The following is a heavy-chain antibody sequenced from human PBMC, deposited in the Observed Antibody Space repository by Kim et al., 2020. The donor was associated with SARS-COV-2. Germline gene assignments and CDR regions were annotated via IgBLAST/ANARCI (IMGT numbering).Heavy chain of an antibody. Sequence: GGSLRLSCAASGFTFSSYWMHWVRQAPGKGLVWVSRINSDGSSTSYADSVKGRFTISRDNAKNTLYLQMNSLRAEDTAVYYCARDWVAARPPYYGMDVWGQGTTVTVSS. V-gene: IGHV3-74*01. CDR1: GFTFSSYW. D-gene: IGHD6-6*01. CDR3: ARDWVAARPPYYGMDV. CDR2: INSDGSST. J-gene: IGHJ6*02.